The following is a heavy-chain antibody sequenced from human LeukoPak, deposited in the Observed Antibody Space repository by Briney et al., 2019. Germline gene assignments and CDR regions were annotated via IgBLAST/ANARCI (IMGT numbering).Heavy chain of an antibody. Sequence: GRSLRLSCVASGFTFDDYAMHWVRHAPGKGLEWVSGISWKSGSIGYADSVKGRFTISRDNAKNTLYLQMNSLRAEDTAVYYCAKDLMRDIWFGESWGQGTLVTVSS. V-gene: IGHV3-9*01. CDR3: AKDLMRDIWFGES. CDR1: GFTFDDYA. CDR2: ISWKSGSI. J-gene: IGHJ5*02. D-gene: IGHD3-10*01.